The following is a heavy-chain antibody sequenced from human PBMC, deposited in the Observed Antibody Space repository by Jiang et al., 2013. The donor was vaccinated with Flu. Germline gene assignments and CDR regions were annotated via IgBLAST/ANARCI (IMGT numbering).Heavy chain of an antibody. D-gene: IGHD3-10*01. CDR1: GYSFTNTA. V-gene: IGHV1-3*03. CDR2: IHAGNVKT. CDR3: ARRSGRYFDS. Sequence: SGAEVKKPGASVNVSCKASGYSFTNTAIYWVRQAPGQRLEWMGWIHAGNVKTEYSHEFQARVTFASDTSASTAYMELSSLRFEDTAVYYCARRSGRYFDSWGQGTLVTVSS. J-gene: IGHJ4*02.